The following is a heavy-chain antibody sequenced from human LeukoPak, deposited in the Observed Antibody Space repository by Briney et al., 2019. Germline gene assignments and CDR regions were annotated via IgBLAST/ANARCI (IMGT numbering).Heavy chain of an antibody. CDR3: ARDIRRSSSGWWDPFDY. J-gene: IGHJ4*02. V-gene: IGHV1-3*01. CDR2: INAGNGNT. D-gene: IGHD6-19*01. CDR1: GYTFSTYA. Sequence: GASVKVSCKTSGYTFSTYAMHWVRQAPGQRLEWMGWINAGNGNTKYSQKFQGRVSITRDTAASTAYMELRSLRSDDTAVYYCARDIRRSSSGWWDPFDYWGQGTLVTVSS.